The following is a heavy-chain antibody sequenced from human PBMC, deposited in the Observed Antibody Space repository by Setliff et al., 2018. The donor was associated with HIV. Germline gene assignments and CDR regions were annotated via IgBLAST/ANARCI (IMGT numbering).Heavy chain of an antibody. V-gene: IGHV5-51*01. CDR1: GYSFTSNW. CDR2: IYPGDSDT. CDR3: ARHGAGSSHLYYYYGMDV. J-gene: IGHJ6*02. D-gene: IGHD2-15*01. Sequence: PGESLKISCKGSGYSFTSNWIGWVRQMPGKGLEWMGIIYPGDSDTRYSPSFQGRVTISADKSINTAYLQWSSLQASDTAMYYCARHGAGSSHLYYYYGMDVWGQGTTVTVSS.